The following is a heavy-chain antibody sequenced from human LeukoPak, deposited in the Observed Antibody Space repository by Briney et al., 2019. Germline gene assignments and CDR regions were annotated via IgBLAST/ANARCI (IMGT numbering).Heavy chain of an antibody. Sequence: SETLSLTCTVSGGPIYSYYWSWIRQTAGKGLEWIGRLYPGVSPNYNPSLKSRVTMSVDTSKKQFALKLNTVTAADTAVYHCARLRFYDSTGYSPGHYMDVWGKGTTVTVSS. V-gene: IGHV4-4*07. CDR2: LYPGVSP. J-gene: IGHJ6*03. D-gene: IGHD3-22*01. CDR1: GGPIYSYY. CDR3: ARLRFYDSTGYSPGHYMDV.